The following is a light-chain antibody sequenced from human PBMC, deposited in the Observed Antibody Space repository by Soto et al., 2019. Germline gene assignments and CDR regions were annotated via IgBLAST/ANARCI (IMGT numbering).Light chain of an antibody. J-gene: IGKJ5*01. CDR3: QQYGNSAPIT. CDR2: GAS. V-gene: IGKV3-15*01. Sequence: EIVMTQSPATLSVSPGERATLSCRASQSVSSNLAWYQQKPGQAPRLLIYGASTRATGIPARFSGSGSGTDFTLAISRLAPDAFALYYCQQYGNSAPITFGQGTRLEIK. CDR1: QSVSSN.